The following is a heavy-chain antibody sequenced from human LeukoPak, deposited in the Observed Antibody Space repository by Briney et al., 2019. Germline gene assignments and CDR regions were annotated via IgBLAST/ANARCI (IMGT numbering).Heavy chain of an antibody. Sequence: ASETLSLTCIVSGDSISSSTYYWAWIRQPPEKGLKWIGSISHTGTTYYKPSLKSQVTISVDTSKNQFSLKLSSVTDADTAIYYCARLTSGWYVIYWGQGTLVTVSS. J-gene: IGHJ4*02. V-gene: IGHV4-39*01. D-gene: IGHD6-19*01. CDR2: ISHTGTT. CDR1: GDSISSSTYY. CDR3: ARLTSGWYVIY.